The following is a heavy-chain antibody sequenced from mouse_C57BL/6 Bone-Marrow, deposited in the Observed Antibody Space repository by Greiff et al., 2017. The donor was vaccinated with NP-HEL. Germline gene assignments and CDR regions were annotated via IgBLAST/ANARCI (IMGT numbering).Heavy chain of an antibody. Sequence: QVQLQQPGAELVKPGASVKLSCKASGYTFTSYWMQWVKQRPGQGLEWIGEIDPSDSYTNYNQKFKGKATLTVDTSSSPAYMQLSSLTSEDSAVYYCARKGGVAYWGQGTLVTVSA. CDR2: IDPSDSYT. V-gene: IGHV1-50*01. CDR3: ARKGGVAY. J-gene: IGHJ3*01. D-gene: IGHD1-1*02. CDR1: GYTFTSYW.